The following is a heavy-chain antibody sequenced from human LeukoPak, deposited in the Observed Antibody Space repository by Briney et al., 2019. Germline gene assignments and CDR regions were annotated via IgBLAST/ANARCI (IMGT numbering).Heavy chain of an antibody. V-gene: IGHV4-34*01. CDR2: ITHSGST. D-gene: IGHD3-22*01. J-gene: IGHJ4*02. CDR3: ARDRTYYYDSSVPALDY. Sequence: SETLSLTCAVYGGSFNGYYWSWIRQPPGKGLEWIGEITHSGSTTYSPSLKSRVTISVDTSKNQFSLKLSSVTAADTAVYYCARDRTYYYDSSVPALDYWGQGTLVTVSS. CDR1: GGSFNGYY.